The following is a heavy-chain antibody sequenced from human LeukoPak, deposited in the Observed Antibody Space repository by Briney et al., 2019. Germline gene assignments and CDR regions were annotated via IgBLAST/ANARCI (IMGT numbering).Heavy chain of an antibody. Sequence: SETLSLTCTVSGGSITSYYWAWLRQPPGKGLEWIGYLYYSGYSNYNPSLKSRVSMSVDMSKNQFSLKLTSVTAADTAVYYCARHSIASDGARLFDYWGRGTLVTVSS. D-gene: IGHD2-21*01. V-gene: IGHV4-59*08. CDR3: ARHSIASDGARLFDY. CDR1: GGSITSYY. J-gene: IGHJ4*02. CDR2: LYYSGYS.